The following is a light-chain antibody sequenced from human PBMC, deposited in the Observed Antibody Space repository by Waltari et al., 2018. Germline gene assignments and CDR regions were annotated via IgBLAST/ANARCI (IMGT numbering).Light chain of an antibody. CDR2: GAA. CDR3: QQYGTLPYT. J-gene: IGKJ2*01. CDR1: QNLSSNF. Sequence: IVLTQSPGTLSLSPGDKARLSCTASQNLSSNFLAWYRQRPGQPPGLLIHGAAKRADEITDTVSGSGFATDFTLTISGLDAEDSAVYYGQQYGTLPYTFGQGTKVEIK. V-gene: IGKV3-20*01.